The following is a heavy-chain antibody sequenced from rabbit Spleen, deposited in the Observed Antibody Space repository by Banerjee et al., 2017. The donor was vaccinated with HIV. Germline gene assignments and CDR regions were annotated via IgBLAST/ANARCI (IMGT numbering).Heavy chain of an antibody. D-gene: IGHD2-1*01. J-gene: IGHJ4*01. CDR2: IDTGSSGST. V-gene: IGHV1S40*01. CDR3: VRDQAGDADYGPYYLNL. CDR1: GFSFSSYYY. Sequence: QSLEESGGDLVKPGASLTLTCTASGFSFSSYYYMCWVRQAPGKGLEWIGCIDTGSSGSTYYANWVNGRFTISSHNAQNTLYLQLSSLTAADTATYFCVRDQAGDADYGPYYLNLWGPGTLVTVS.